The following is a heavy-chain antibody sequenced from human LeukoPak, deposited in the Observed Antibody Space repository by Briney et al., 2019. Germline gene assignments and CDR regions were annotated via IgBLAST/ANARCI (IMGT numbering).Heavy chain of an antibody. CDR2: ISWDGGST. J-gene: IGHJ4*02. Sequence: GSRRLSCAASGFTFDDYTMHWVRQAPGKGLEWVSLISWDGGSTYYADSGKGRFTISRDNSKNSLYLQMNSLRTEDTALYYCAKDSGIVVAGTGAIDYWGQGTLVPVFS. CDR1: GFTFDDYT. V-gene: IGHV3-43*01. D-gene: IGHD6-19*01. CDR3: AKDSGIVVAGTGAIDY.